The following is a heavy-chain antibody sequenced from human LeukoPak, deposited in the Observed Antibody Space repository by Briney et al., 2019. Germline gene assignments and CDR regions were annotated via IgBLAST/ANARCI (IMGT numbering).Heavy chain of an antibody. Sequence: SETLSLTCAVYGESFSGYFWSWIRQPPGKGLEWIGEINHSGYTNYNPSLKSRVTISVDTSKNQFSLKLSSVTAADTAVYYCARGGKQSAFGYWGQGTLVTVSS. J-gene: IGHJ4*02. CDR1: GESFSGYF. CDR3: ARGGKQSAFGY. CDR2: INHSGYT. V-gene: IGHV4-34*01. D-gene: IGHD6-19*01.